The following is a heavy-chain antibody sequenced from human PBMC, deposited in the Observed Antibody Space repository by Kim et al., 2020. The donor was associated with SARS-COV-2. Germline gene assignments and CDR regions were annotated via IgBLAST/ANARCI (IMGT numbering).Heavy chain of an antibody. CDR3: ARGQPLDY. V-gene: IGHV4-31*03. CDR1: GGSIRSGGKF. J-gene: IGHJ4*02. D-gene: IGHD2-2*01. Sequence: TLSLTFSVSGGSIRSGGKFWTWIRQHPAKGLEWIGYISYSGNSHYSPSLRSRVSISLQTSENQFSLELTSLTAADTAVYYCARGQPLDYWGQGILVT. CDR2: ISYSGNS.